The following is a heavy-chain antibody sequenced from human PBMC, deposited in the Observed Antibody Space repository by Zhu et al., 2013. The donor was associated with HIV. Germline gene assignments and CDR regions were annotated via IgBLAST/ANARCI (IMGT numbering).Heavy chain of an antibody. V-gene: IGHV1-69*02. D-gene: IGHD3-10*01. CDR2: IIPILGIA. J-gene: IGHJ6*02. Sequence: QVQLVQSGAEVKKPGSSVKVSCKASGGTFSSYTISWVRQAPGQGLEWMGRIIPILGIANYAQKFQGRVTITADKSTSTAYMELSSLRSEDTAVYYCARIMVRGADYYYYGMDVWGQGTTVTVSS. CDR1: GGTFSSYT. CDR3: ARIMVRGADYYYYGMDV.